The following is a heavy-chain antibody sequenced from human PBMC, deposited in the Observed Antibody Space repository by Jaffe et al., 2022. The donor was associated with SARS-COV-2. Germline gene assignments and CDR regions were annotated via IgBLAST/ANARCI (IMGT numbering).Heavy chain of an antibody. CDR2: IKQDGSEK. V-gene: IGHV3-7*01. Sequence: EVQLVESGGGLVQPGGSLRLSCAASGFTFSSYWMSWVRQAPGKGLEWVANIKQDGSEKYYVDSVKGRFTISRDNAKNSLYLQMNSLRAEDTAVYYCASQLPLWFGEPMGWFDPWGQGTLVTVSS. CDR3: ASQLPLWFGEPMGWFDP. CDR1: GFTFSSYW. J-gene: IGHJ5*02. D-gene: IGHD3-10*01.